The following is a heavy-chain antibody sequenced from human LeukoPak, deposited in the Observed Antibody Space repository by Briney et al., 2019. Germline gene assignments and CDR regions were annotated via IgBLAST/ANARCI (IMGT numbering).Heavy chain of an antibody. CDR2: FDPEDGET. J-gene: IGHJ1*01. V-gene: IGHV1-24*01. Sequence: ASVKVSCKVSGYTLTELSMHWARQAPGKGLEWMGGFDPEDGETIYAQKFQGRVTMTEDTSTDTAYMELSSLRSEDTAVYYCATVRVVDPLGNDYVWGNYRPEYFQHWGQGTLVTVSS. CDR1: GYTLTELS. D-gene: IGHD3-16*02. CDR3: ATVRVVDPLGNDYVWGNYRPEYFQH.